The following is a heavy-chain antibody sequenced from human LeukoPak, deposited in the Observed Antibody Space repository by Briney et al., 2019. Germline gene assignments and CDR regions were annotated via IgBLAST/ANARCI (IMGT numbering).Heavy chain of an antibody. CDR3: ARHPLKAYVSDWFDP. CDR2: IFYSGST. J-gene: IGHJ5*02. CDR1: GGSISSRSYY. V-gene: IGHV4-39*01. D-gene: IGHD3-10*02. Sequence: SETLSLTCTVSGGSISSRSYYWGWLRQPPGKGLEWIASIFYSGSTYHNPSLKSRVTISVDTSKSQFSLKLSAVTAADTAVYFCARHPLKAYVSDWFDPWGQGTLVTVSS.